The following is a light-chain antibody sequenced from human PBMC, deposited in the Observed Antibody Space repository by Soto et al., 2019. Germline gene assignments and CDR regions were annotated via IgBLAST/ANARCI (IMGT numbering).Light chain of an antibody. J-gene: IGKJ2*01. CDR3: QQYKSYPYT. V-gene: IGKV1-5*01. CDR2: DAS. Sequence: DIQMTQSPSTLSASVGDRVTITCRASQSISSWLAWYQQKPGKAPKFLIYDASRLESGVPSRFSGSGSGTEFTLTISSLQPDDFATYYCQQYKSYPYTFGQGTKLEIK. CDR1: QSISSW.